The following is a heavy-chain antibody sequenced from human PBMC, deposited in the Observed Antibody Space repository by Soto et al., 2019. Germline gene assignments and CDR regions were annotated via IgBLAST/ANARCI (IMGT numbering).Heavy chain of an antibody. D-gene: IGHD3-3*02. Sequence: ASVKVSCKASGYTFKNSAIHWIRQAPGQGLEWMGWIHPGTKNTKYSQTFQGRVSITSDTSASTAYVDLGSLTSEDTAVYYCARGSGIGIPWFDPWGQGTLVTVSS. CDR3: ARGSGIGIPWFDP. V-gene: IGHV1-3*01. CDR2: IHPGTKNT. J-gene: IGHJ5*02. CDR1: GYTFKNSA.